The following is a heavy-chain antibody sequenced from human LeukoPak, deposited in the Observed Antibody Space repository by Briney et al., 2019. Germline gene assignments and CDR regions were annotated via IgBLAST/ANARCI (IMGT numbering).Heavy chain of an antibody. Sequence: GGSLRLSCAASRFTFSSYAMSWVRQAPGKGLEWVSAISGSGGSTYYADSVKGRFTISRDNSKNTLYLQMNSLRAEDTAVYYCAKDFGWFGYSSSSWGSHYFDYWGQGTLVTVSS. CDR3: AKDFGWFGYSSSSWGSHYFDY. D-gene: IGHD6-6*01. J-gene: IGHJ4*02. CDR2: ISGSGGST. V-gene: IGHV3-23*01. CDR1: RFTFSSYA.